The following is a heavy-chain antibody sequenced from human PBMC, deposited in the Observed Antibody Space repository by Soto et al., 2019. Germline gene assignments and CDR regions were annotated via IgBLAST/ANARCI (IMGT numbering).Heavy chain of an antibody. J-gene: IGHJ3*02. Sequence: ASVKVSCKASGYTFASYGISWVRQAPGQGLEWMGWISAYNGNTNYAQKLQGRVTMTTDTSTSTAYMELRSLRSDDTAVYYCARLQDCIITSCYGLYSFDIWGQGTMGTVS. D-gene: IGHD2-2*01. V-gene: IGHV1-18*01. CDR1: GYTFASYG. CDR2: ISAYNGNT. CDR3: ARLQDCIITSCYGLYSFDI.